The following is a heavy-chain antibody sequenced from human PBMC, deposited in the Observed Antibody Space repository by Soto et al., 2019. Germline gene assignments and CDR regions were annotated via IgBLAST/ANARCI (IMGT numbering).Heavy chain of an antibody. V-gene: IGHV4-59*01. J-gene: IGHJ4*02. Sequence: PSETLSLTCTVSGGSISSYYWSWIRQPPGKGLEWIGYIYYSGSTNYNPSLKSRVTISIDTSKNQFSLKLSSVTAADTAVFYCAGGLYDFWSAYYFDYWGQGTLVTVSS. D-gene: IGHD3-3*01. CDR1: GGSISSYY. CDR3: AGGLYDFWSAYYFDY. CDR2: IYYSGST.